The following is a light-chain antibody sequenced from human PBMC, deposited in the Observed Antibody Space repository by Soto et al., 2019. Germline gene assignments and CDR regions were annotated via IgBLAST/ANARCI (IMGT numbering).Light chain of an antibody. V-gene: IGKV3-15*01. J-gene: IGKJ5*01. CDR3: QQSSNWPRIT. Sequence: IMMTQSPATLSVSLGESATLSCRAGQTIYSNVAWYQQRPCQAPRLLIYRAYTRATGVPPRFSGSGSGTDFTLAISSLEPEDFAVYYCQQSSNWPRITFGEGTRLEI. CDR2: RAY. CDR1: QTIYSN.